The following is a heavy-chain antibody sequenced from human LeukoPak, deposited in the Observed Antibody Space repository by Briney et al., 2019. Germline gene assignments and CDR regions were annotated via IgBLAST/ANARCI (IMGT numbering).Heavy chain of an antibody. D-gene: IGHD6-19*01. CDR2: ISGSGDNT. CDR1: GFTFSSYA. CDR3: AKERYSSGWYAYMDV. Sequence: PGGSLRLSCAASGFTFSSYAMNWVRQAPGKGLEWVSAISGSGDNTYYADSVKGRFTISRDNSKNTLYLQMDSLRAEDTAVYYCAKERYSSGWYAYMDVSGKGTTVTVSS. V-gene: IGHV3-23*01. J-gene: IGHJ6*04.